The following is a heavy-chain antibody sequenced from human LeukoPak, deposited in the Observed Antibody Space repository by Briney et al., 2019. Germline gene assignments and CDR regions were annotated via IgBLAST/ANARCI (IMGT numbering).Heavy chain of an antibody. V-gene: IGHV3-30*04. CDR2: ISYDGSNK. CDR3: ARKLELRGYFDY. Sequence: GGSLRLSCAASGFTFSSYAMHWVRQAPGKGLEWVAVISYDGSNKYYADSVKGRFTISRDNSKNTLYLQMNSLRAEDTAVYYCARKLELRGYFDYWGQGTLVTVSS. CDR1: GFTFSSYA. D-gene: IGHD1-7*01. J-gene: IGHJ4*02.